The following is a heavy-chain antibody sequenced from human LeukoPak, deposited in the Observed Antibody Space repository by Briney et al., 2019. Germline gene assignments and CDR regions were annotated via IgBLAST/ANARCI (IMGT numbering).Heavy chain of an antibody. CDR2: INPSGGST. Sequence: ASVKVSCKASGYTFTNYYIHWLRQAPGQGLEWMGFINPSGGSTSYAQKFQDRVTMTRDTSISTAYMELSRLRSDDTAVYYCARAEENFDYWGQGTLVTVSS. CDR1: GYTFTNYY. J-gene: IGHJ4*02. V-gene: IGHV1-2*02. CDR3: ARAEENFDY. D-gene: IGHD2/OR15-2a*01.